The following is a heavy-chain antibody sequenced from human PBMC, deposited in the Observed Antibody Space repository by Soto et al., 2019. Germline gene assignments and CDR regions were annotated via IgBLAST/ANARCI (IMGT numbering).Heavy chain of an antibody. CDR2: ISWNSGSI. V-gene: IGHV3-9*01. CDR1: GFTFDDYA. J-gene: IGHJ4*02. Sequence: EVQLVESGGGLVQPGRSLRLSCAGSGFTFDDYAMHWVRQAPGKGLEWGSGISWNSGSIGYADSVKGRFTISRDNAKNSLYLQMNSLRAEDTALYYCAKENGIAAAGTGGAFDYWGQGTLVTVSS. D-gene: IGHD6-13*01. CDR3: AKENGIAAAGTGGAFDY.